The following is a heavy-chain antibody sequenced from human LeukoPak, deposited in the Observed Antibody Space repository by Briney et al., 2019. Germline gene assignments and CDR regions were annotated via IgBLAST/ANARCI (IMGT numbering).Heavy chain of an antibody. V-gene: IGHV1-2*02. CDR2: INPDSGGA. Sequence: ASVKVSCKASGYTFTGYYMHWVRQAPGQGLEWMGWINPDSGGANSAQKFQGRVTMTRDTSISTAYMELSSLRSDDTAVYYCARGGDRGYDYCLDYWGQGTLVTVSS. D-gene: IGHD5-12*01. CDR3: ARGGDRGYDYCLDY. CDR1: GYTFTGYY. J-gene: IGHJ4*02.